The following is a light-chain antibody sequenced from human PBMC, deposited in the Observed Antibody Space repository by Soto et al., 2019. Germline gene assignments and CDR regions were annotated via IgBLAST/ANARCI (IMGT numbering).Light chain of an antibody. Sequence: DIQLTQSPSFLSASLGDRVTITCRASQGISSYLAWYQQKPGKAPKLLIYAASTLQSGVPSRFRGSGSGTDFTLTISSLQPEDVDTYYCQKCKVDPFTFGGGTKVDIK. CDR1: QGISSY. V-gene: IGKV1-9*01. J-gene: IGKJ4*01. CDR3: QKCKVDPFT. CDR2: AAS.